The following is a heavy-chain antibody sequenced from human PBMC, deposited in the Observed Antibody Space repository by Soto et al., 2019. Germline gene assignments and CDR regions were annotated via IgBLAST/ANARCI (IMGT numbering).Heavy chain of an antibody. CDR2: ISGSGGST. D-gene: IGHD2-2*01. V-gene: IGHV3-23*01. J-gene: IGHJ6*03. CDR1: GFTFSSYA. Sequence: AGGSLRLSCAASGFTFSSYAMSWVRQAPGKGLEWVSAISGSGGSTYYADSVKGRFTISRDNSKNTLYLQMNSLRAEDTAVYYCASDPNIVVVPAATYYMDVWGKGTTVTVSS. CDR3: ASDPNIVVVPAATYYMDV.